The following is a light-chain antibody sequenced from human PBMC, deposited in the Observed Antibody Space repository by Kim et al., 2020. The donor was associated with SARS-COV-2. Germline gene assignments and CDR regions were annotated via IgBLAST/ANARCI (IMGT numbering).Light chain of an antibody. CDR2: DAS. CDR3: QQRSNWPS. V-gene: IGKV3-11*01. Sequence: LSLSPGERATLSCRASQSVSSNVAWYQQRPGQPTRLLIYDASNRATGIPARFSGSGSGTDFTLTISSLEPEDFAVYYCQQRSNWPSFGPGTRLEI. CDR1: QSVSSN. J-gene: IGKJ2*03.